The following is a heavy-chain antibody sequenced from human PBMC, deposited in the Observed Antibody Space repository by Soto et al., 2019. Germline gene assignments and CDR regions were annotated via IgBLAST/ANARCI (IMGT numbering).Heavy chain of an antibody. CDR1: GFTFSSYA. D-gene: IGHD5-12*01. Sequence: QVQLVESGGGVVQPGRSLRLSCAASGFTFSSYAMHWVRQAPGKGLEWVAVISYDGSNKYYADSVKGRFTISRDNSKNTSYQQTNSLRAEDTAVYYCARDMLEMATIIGWYFDLWGRGTLVTVSS. J-gene: IGHJ2*01. V-gene: IGHV3-30-3*01. CDR3: ARDMLEMATIIGWYFDL. CDR2: ISYDGSNK.